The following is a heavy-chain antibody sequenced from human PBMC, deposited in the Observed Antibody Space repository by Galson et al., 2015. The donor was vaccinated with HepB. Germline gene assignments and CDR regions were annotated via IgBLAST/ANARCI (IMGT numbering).Heavy chain of an antibody. V-gene: IGHV1-18*04. CDR2: ISAYNGNT. J-gene: IGHJ3*02. D-gene: IGHD3-22*01. CDR3: ARRVSMIVGPPAAFDI. Sequence: QSVAYFKNPGPSVKVSCKASGYTFTSYGISWVRQAPGQGLEWMGWISAYNGNTNYAQKLQGRVTMTTDTSTSTAYMELRSLRSDDTAVYYCARRVSMIVGPPAAFDIWGQGTMVTVSS. CDR1: GYTFTSYG.